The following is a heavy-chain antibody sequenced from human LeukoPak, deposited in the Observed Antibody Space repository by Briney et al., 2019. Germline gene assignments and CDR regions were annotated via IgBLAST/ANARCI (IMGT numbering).Heavy chain of an antibody. J-gene: IGHJ4*02. CDR3: ARDKMASIASAGLDY. V-gene: IGHV3-30-3*01. CDR2: ISYDGSKK. CDR1: GFTFSSCS. Sequence: PRRSLRLSCAASGFTFSSCSMHWVRQAPGKGLEWVAVISYDGSKKYYADSVKGRFTISRDNPKNTLYLQMNSLRAEDTAVYYCARDKMASIASAGLDYWGQGTLVTVSS. D-gene: IGHD6-13*01.